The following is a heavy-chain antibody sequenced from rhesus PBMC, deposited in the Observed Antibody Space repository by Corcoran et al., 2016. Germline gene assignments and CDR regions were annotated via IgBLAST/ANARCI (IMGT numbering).Heavy chain of an antibody. Sequence: QVQLQESGPGVVKPSETLSLTCAVSAGSISDSYRWSWIRQPPGKGLEGSGYIYGTSTSTNYTPARNSRVTISKDTSKNQVSLKLTSLTAADTAVYYGARALYYYSGTYYYYFDYWGQGVLVTVSS. V-gene: IGHV4S10*01. CDR3: ARALYYYSGTYYYYFDY. J-gene: IGHJ4*01. CDR1: AGSISDSYR. CDR2: IYGTSTST. D-gene: IGHD3-16*01.